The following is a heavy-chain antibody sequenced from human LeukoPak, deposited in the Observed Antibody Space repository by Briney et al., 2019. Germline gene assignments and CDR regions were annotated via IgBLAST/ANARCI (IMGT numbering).Heavy chain of an antibody. V-gene: IGHV4-59*12. CDR3: ARESLETYYYDSSGRSRAFDI. J-gene: IGHJ3*02. CDR1: GGSISSYY. CDR2: IYESGTT. Sequence: SETLSLTCTVSGGSISSYYWSWIRQPPGKGLEWIGYIYESGTTNYNPSLNSRVTISEDTSKNQFSLKLSSVTAADTAVYYYARESLETYYYDSSGRSRAFDIWGQGTMVTVSS. D-gene: IGHD3-22*01.